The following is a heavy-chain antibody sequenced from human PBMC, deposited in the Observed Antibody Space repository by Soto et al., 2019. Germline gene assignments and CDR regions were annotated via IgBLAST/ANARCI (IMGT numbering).Heavy chain of an antibody. J-gene: IGHJ4*02. CDR2: IWYDGSNK. CDR3: ARGGAYCGGDCPPGSG. D-gene: IGHD2-21*02. V-gene: IGHV3-33*01. CDR1: GFTFSSYG. Sequence: QVQLVESGGGVVQPGRSLRLSCAASGFTFSSYGMHWVRQAPGKGLEWVAVIWYDGSNKYYADSVKGRFTISRDNSKNTLYLQMNSLGAEETAVYYCARGGAYCGGDCPPGSGWGQGTLVTVSS.